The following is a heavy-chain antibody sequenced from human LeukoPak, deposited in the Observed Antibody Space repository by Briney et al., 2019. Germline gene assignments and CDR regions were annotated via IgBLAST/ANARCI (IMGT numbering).Heavy chain of an antibody. CDR1: GGSISSYY. J-gene: IGHJ5*01. CDR2: IYYSGST. D-gene: IGHD6-13*01. CDR3: AREVAAAGTLWFDS. Sequence: SETLSLTCTVSGGSISSYYWSWIRQPPGKGLEWIGYIYYSGSTNYNPSLKSRLTISVDTSKNQFSLRLTSVTAADTAVYYCAREVAAAGTLWFDSWGRGTLVTVSS. V-gene: IGHV4-59*01.